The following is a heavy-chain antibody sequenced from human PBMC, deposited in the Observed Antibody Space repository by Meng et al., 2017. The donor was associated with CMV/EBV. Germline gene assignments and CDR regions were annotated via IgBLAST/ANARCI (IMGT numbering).Heavy chain of an antibody. D-gene: IGHD6-13*01. J-gene: IGHJ4*02. CDR2: INHSGST. CDR1: GGSFSGYY. Sequence: QVQLQQWGAGLLKPSESLSLTCVVYGGSFSGYYWSWIRQPPGKGLEWIGEINHSGSTNYNPSLKSRVTISVDTSKNQFSLKLSSVTAADTAVYYRARGRGSWYFVDYWGQGTLVTVSS. CDR3: ARGRGSWYFVDY. V-gene: IGHV4-34*01.